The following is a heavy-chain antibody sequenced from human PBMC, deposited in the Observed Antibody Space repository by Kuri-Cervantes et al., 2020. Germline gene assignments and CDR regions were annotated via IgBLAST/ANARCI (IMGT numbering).Heavy chain of an antibody. CDR1: GGSINSYY. CDR2: IYYSGST. D-gene: IGHD7-27*01. V-gene: IGHV4-59*01. Sequence: GSLRLSCTVSGGSINSYYWSWIRQPPGKGLEWIGYIYYSGSTNYNPSLKSRVTISVDTSKNQFSLKLSSVTAADTAVYYCARSTESGVGYWGQGTLVTAPQ. J-gene: IGHJ4*02. CDR3: ARSTESGVGY.